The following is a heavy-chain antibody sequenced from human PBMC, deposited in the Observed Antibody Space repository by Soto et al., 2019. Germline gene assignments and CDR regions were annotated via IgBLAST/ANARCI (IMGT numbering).Heavy chain of an antibody. CDR2: MNPNSGNT. Sequence: QVQLVQSGAEVKKPGASVKVSCKASGYTFTSYDMNWVRQATGQGLEWMGWMNPNSGNTGYAQKFEGRVTITRNTSISTAHMELSSLRSEDTAVYYCARGLGSCDDSFYYYYYMDVWGKGTTVTVSS. CDR1: GYTFTSYD. V-gene: IGHV1-8*01. J-gene: IGHJ6*03. D-gene: IGHD5-12*01. CDR3: ARGLGSCDDSFYYYYYMDV.